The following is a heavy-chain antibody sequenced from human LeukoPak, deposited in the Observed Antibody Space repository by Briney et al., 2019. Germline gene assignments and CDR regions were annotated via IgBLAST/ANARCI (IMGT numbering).Heavy chain of an antibody. D-gene: IGHD3-3*01. CDR1: GFTFSSYS. CDR2: ISSSSSYI. CDR3: APEKYGSGDYSTQVDC. J-gene: IGHJ4*02. V-gene: IGHV3-21*01. Sequence: GGSLRLSCAASGFTFSSYSMTWVRQAPGKGLEWVSSISSSSSYIYYADSVKGRFTISRDNAKNSLYLQMDSLRAEDTAVYYCAPEKYGSGDYSTQVDCWGQATLVT.